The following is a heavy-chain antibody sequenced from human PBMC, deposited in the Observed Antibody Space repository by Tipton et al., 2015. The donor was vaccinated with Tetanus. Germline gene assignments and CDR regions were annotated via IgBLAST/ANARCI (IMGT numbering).Heavy chain of an antibody. CDR3: AREGNYGDQDDAFDI. CDR1: GGSISSYY. V-gene: IGHV4-59*01. CDR2: IYYRGST. Sequence: LRLSCTVSGGSISSYYWSWIRQPPGKGLEWIGYIYYRGSTNYNPSLKSRVTISVDTSKNQFSLKLSSVTAADTAVYYCAREGNYGDQDDAFDIWGQGTMVTVSS. D-gene: IGHD4-17*01. J-gene: IGHJ3*02.